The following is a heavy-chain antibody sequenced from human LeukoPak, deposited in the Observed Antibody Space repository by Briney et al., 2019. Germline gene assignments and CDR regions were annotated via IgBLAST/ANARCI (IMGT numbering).Heavy chain of an antibody. J-gene: IGHJ4*02. CDR3: ARQRRDYGDDAFDY. D-gene: IGHD4-17*01. CDR1: GGSFSGYY. CDR2: INHSGST. V-gene: IGHV4-34*01. Sequence: SETLSLTCAVYGGSFSGYYWSWIRQPPGKGLEWIGEINHSGSTNYSPSLKSRVTISVDTSKNQFSLKLGSVTAADTAVYYCARQRRDYGDDAFDYWGQGTLVTVSS.